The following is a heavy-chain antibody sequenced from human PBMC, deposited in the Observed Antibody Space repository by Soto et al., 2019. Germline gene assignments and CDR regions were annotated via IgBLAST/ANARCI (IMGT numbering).Heavy chain of an antibody. J-gene: IGHJ4*02. D-gene: IGHD3-10*01. Sequence: SVKVSCKASGFTFTISAMQWVRQARGQRLEWIGWIVVGSGNTNYAQKFQERVTITRDMSTSTAYMELSSLRSEDTAVYYCAAGSLWFGELLVDYWGQGTLVTVSS. CDR2: IVVGSGNT. CDR3: AAGSLWFGELLVDY. V-gene: IGHV1-58*02. CDR1: GFTFTISA.